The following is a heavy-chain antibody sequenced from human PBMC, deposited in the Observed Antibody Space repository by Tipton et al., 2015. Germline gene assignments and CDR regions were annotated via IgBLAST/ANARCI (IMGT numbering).Heavy chain of an antibody. CDR1: GLTFSSFW. D-gene: IGHD6-13*01. V-gene: IGHV3-7*01. CDR3: ATKYGSSWSFGY. J-gene: IGHJ4*02. CDR2: IKEDGSEK. Sequence: VQLVQSGGGLVQPGGSLRLSCAASGLTFSSFWMSWVRQAPGKGLEWVANIKEDGSEKYYVDSVKGRFTISRDNAKNSLYLQMNSLRAEDTAVYYCATKYGSSWSFGYWGQGAPVTVSS.